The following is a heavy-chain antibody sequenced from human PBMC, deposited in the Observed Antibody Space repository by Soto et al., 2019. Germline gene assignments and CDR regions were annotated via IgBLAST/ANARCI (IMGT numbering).Heavy chain of an antibody. CDR3: ARAGDFYDSSGWYFDL. CDR2: IIPIFGTA. V-gene: IGHV1-69*13. J-gene: IGHJ2*01. CDR1: GYTFTSYG. D-gene: IGHD3-22*01. Sequence: QVQLVQSGAEVKKPGASVKVSCKASGYTFTSYGISWVRQAPGQGLEWMGGIIPIFGTANYAQKFQGRVTITADESTSTAYMELSSLRSEDTAVYYCARAGDFYDSSGWYFDLWGRGTLVTVSS.